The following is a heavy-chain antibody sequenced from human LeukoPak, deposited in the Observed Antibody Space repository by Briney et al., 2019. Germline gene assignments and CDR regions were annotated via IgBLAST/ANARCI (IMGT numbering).Heavy chain of an antibody. D-gene: IGHD3-22*01. CDR3: ARGARDSSGYYDYYYYMDV. V-gene: IGHV4-4*07. Sequence: SETLSLTCTVSGGSISSYYWSWIRQPAGKGLEWIGRIYTSGSTNYNPSLKSRVTMSVDTSKNQFSLKLSSVTAADTAVYYCARGARDSSGYYDYYYYMDVWGKGTTVTVSS. CDR1: GGSISSYY. J-gene: IGHJ6*03. CDR2: IYTSGST.